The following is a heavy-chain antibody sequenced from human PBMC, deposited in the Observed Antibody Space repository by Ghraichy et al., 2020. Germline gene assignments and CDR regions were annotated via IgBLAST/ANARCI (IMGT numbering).Heavy chain of an antibody. CDR1: GGSISSYY. J-gene: IGHJ4*02. V-gene: IGHV4-59*01. Sequence: SETLSLTCTVSGGSISSYYWSWIRQPPGKALEWIGYIYYSGSTNYNPSLKNRVTISVDTSKNQFSLKLSSVTAADTALYYCARTTETRPNFDYWGQGTLVTVSS. CDR3: ARTTETRPNFDY. CDR2: IYYSGST. D-gene: IGHD4-17*01.